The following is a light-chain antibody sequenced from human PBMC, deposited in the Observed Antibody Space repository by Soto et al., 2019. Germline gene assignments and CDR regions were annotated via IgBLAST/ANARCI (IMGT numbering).Light chain of an antibody. J-gene: IGLJ2*01. CDR3: SSYAGSNNLV. Sequence: QSVLTQPPSASGSPGQSVTISCTGTSSDVGGYHYVPWYQQHPGKAPKLMIHEVTKRPSGVPDRFSGSKSGNTASLTVSGLQGEDEADYYCSSYAGSNNLVFGGGTKITVL. CDR1: SSDVGGYHY. V-gene: IGLV2-8*01. CDR2: EVT.